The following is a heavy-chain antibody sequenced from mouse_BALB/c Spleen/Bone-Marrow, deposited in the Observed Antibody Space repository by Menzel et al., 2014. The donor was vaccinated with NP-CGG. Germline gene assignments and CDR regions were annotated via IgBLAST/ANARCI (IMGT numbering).Heavy chain of an antibody. CDR1: GYAFSRSW. Sequence: QVQLKESGAELVRPGSSVKISCKASGYAFSRSWMNWVKQRPGQGLEWIGQIYPGDDDTNYSGKFKGRATLTADKSSGTAYMQLSSLTSGDSAVYFCAGSTPLAYWGQGTLVTVSA. V-gene: IGHV1-80*01. D-gene: IGHD1-1*01. CDR3: AGSTPLAY. J-gene: IGHJ3*01. CDR2: IYPGDDDT.